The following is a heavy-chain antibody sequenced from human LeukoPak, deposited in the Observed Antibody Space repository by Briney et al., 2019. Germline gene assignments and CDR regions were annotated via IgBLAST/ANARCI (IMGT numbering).Heavy chain of an antibody. V-gene: IGHV3-30*18. D-gene: IGHD6-13*01. J-gene: IGHJ4*02. CDR2: ISYDGSNK. CDR3: AKDSQHGKYFDY. Sequence: GGSLRLSCAASGFTFSSYGMHWVRQAPGKGLEWVAVISYDGSNKYYADSVKGRFTISRDNSKNTLYLQMNSLRAEDTAVYYCAKDSQHGKYFDYWGQGTLVTVSS. CDR1: GFTFSSYG.